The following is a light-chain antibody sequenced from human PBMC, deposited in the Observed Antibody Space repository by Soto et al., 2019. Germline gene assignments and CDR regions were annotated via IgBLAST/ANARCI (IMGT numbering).Light chain of an antibody. CDR2: GAY. J-gene: IGKJ1*01. CDR1: QSVSSN. Sequence: EIVMTQSPAPLSVSPGERATLSCQASQSVSSNLAWYQQKPGQAPRLLIYGAYTRATGIQARFSGSGSGTEFTLTIRSLQSEDFAVYYCQQYNNWPRTFGQGTKVDIK. V-gene: IGKV3-15*01. CDR3: QQYNNWPRT.